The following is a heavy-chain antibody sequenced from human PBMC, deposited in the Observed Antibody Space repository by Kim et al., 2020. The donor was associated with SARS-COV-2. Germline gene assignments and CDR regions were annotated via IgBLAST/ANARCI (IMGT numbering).Heavy chain of an antibody. CDR2: IYYSGST. D-gene: IGHD6-6*01. V-gene: IGHV4-39*01. CDR3: ARHIQYSSSSRLFGGYYYGMDV. Sequence: SETLSLTCTVSGGSISSSSYYWGWIRQPPGKGLEWIGSIYYSGSTYYNPSLKSRVTISVDTSKNQFSLKLSSVTAADTAVYYCARHIQYSSSSRLFGGYYYGMDVWGQGTTVTVSS. CDR1: GGSISSSSYY. J-gene: IGHJ6*02.